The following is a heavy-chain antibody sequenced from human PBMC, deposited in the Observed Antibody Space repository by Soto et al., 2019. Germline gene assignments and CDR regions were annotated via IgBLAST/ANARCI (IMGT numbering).Heavy chain of an antibody. CDR1: GGSISSGGYS. CDR3: ARVVVAATRYYFDY. CDR2: IYHSGST. D-gene: IGHD2-15*01. V-gene: IGHV4-30-2*01. Sequence: QLQLQESGSGLVKPSQTLSLTCAVSGGSISSGGYSWSWIRQPPGKGLEWIGYIYHSGSTYYNPSLKSRVTISVDRSKNQFSLKLSSVTAADTAVYYCARVVVAATRYYFDYWGQGTLVTVSS. J-gene: IGHJ4*02.